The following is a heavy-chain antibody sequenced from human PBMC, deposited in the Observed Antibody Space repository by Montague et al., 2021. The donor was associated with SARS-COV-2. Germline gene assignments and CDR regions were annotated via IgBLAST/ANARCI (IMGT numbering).Heavy chain of an antibody. CDR2: TYYTNKRYN. CDR3: AREVDNYFGY. CDR1: GDSVAELRRS. D-gene: IGHD3-9*01. J-gene: IGHJ4*02. Sequence: CAISGDSVAELRRSWDWDTQDPQRRLDWLGRTYYTNKRYNDYALVVKSRININADTSKNQVSLPLHSVTPEDTAIYFCAREVDNYFGYWGQGTLVTVSS. V-gene: IGHV6-1*01.